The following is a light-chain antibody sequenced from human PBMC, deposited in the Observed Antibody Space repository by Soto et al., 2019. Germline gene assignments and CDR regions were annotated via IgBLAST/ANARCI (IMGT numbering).Light chain of an antibody. J-gene: IGLJ1*01. V-gene: IGLV2-8*01. CDR2: EVN. CDR3: SSYESSSSLAV. CDR1: SSDVGGYKY. Sequence: HSALTQPPSASGSPGQSITISCTGTSSDVGGYKYVSWYQQHPAKAPTLMMFEVNKRPSGGTDRFSGSKSGNKASRTVSGRRHEDDDDYYCSSYESSSSLAVFGTGTKVTVL.